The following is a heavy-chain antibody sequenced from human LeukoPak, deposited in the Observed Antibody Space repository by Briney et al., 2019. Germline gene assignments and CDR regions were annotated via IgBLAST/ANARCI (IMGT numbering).Heavy chain of an antibody. J-gene: IGHJ4*02. CDR1: GFTFSSYS. V-gene: IGHV3-21*01. Sequence: GGSLRLSCAASGFTFSSYSMNWVRQAPGKGLEWVSSISSSSSYIYYADSVKGRFTISRDNAKNSLYLQMNTLRAEDTAVYYCARDSAAAGPFSADYWGQGTLVAVSS. CDR3: ARDSAAAGPFSADY. CDR2: ISSSSSYI. D-gene: IGHD6-13*01.